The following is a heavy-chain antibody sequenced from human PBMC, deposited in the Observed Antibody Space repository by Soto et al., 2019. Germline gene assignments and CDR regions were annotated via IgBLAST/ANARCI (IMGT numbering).Heavy chain of an antibody. J-gene: IGHJ6*02. CDR3: AKDIYGSGFPFYYGMDV. V-gene: IGHV3-43D*04. CDR2: ISWDGGST. D-gene: IGHD4-17*01. CDR1: GFTFDDYA. Sequence: GGSLRLSCAASGFTFDDYAMHWARQAPGKGLEWVSLISWDGGSTYYADSVKGRFTISRDNSKNSLYLQMNSLRAEDTALYYCAKDIYGSGFPFYYGMDVWGQGTTVTVSS.